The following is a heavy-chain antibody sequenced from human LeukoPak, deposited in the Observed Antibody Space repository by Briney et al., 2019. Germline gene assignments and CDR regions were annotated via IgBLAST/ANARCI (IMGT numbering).Heavy chain of an antibody. V-gene: IGHV3-7*03. Sequence: PGGSLRLSCAASGFTFSSYWMSRVRQAPGKGLEWVANIKQDGSEKYYVDSVKGRFTISRDNAKNSLYLQMNSLRAEDTAVYFCARGFRGDNFDYWGQGTLVTVSS. D-gene: IGHD7-27*01. CDR2: IKQDGSEK. J-gene: IGHJ4*02. CDR3: ARGFRGDNFDY. CDR1: GFTFSSYW.